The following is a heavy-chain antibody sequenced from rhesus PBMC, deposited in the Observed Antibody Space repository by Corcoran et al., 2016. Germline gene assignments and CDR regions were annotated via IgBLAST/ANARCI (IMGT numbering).Heavy chain of an antibody. D-gene: IGHD2-33*01. CDR1: GFTFSDHY. CDR3: ARQFPTVGFDY. V-gene: IGHV3-110*02. CDR2: ISSGSGSTT. Sequence: EVQLVESGGGLVQPGGSLRLSCAASGFTFSDHYMDWVRQAPGKGLEWVSSISSGSGSTTLNPDSVKGRFTISRDNAKNTVYLQMNSLRAEDTAVYYCARQFPTVGFDYWGQGVLVTVSS. J-gene: IGHJ4*01.